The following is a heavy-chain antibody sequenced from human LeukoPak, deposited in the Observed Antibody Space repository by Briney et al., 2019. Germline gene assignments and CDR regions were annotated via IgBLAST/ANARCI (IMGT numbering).Heavy chain of an antibody. J-gene: IGHJ5*02. CDR2: INHSGST. D-gene: IGHD1-26*01. CDR3: ARPVIGGRGTWFDP. V-gene: IGHV4-34*01. CDR1: GGSFSGYY. Sequence: PSETLSLTCAVYGGSFSGYYWSWIRQPPGKGLEWIGEINHSGSTNYNPSLKSRVTISVDTSKNQFSLKLSSVTAADTAVYYCARPVIGGRGTWFDPWGQGTLVTVSS.